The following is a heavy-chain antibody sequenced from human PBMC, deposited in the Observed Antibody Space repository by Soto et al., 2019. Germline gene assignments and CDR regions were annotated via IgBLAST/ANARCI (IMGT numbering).Heavy chain of an antibody. CDR1: GYTSGDNY. CDR3: ARLQIEVAGTN. J-gene: IGHJ4*02. D-gene: IGHD6-19*01. CDR2: INANSGGT. Sequence: ASVKVSCTDSGYTSGDNYMHWVRQAPGQGLEWMGWINANSGGTTYAQKFQGRVTMTRDTSISTAYMELSSLSSDDTAIYYCARLQIEVAGTNWGQGTLVTVSS. V-gene: IGHV1-2*02.